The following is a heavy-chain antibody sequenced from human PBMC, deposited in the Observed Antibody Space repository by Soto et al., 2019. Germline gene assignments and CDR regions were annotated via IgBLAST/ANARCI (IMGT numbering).Heavy chain of an antibody. D-gene: IGHD6-19*01. CDR1: GFSLRTSGVG. V-gene: IGHV2-5*01. Sequence: SGPTLVNPTQTLTLTCIFSGFSLRTSGVGVGWIRQPSGKALEWLGFIYWNDDKRYSPSLKSRLTITKDTSKNQVVLTMTNMDPVDTATYYCAKSGSSGWYGWFDPWGQGTLVTVSS. J-gene: IGHJ5*02. CDR2: IYWNDDK. CDR3: AKSGSSGWYGWFDP.